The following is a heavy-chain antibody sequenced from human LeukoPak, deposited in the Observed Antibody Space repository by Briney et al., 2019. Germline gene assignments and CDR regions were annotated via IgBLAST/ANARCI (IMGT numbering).Heavy chain of an antibody. Sequence: GGSLRLSCAASGFTFSSYSMNWVRQAPGKGLEWVSSISSSSSYINYADSVKGRFTISRDNAKNSLYLQMNSLRAEDTAVYYCARDSDEYFDYWGQGTLVTVSS. CDR3: ARDSDEYFDY. CDR2: ISSSSSYI. CDR1: GFTFSSYS. V-gene: IGHV3-21*01. J-gene: IGHJ4*02.